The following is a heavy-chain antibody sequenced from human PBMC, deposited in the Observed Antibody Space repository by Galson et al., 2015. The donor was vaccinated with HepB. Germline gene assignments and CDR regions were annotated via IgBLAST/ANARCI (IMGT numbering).Heavy chain of an antibody. CDR1: GYTFTSYA. CDR2: INAGNGNT. CDR3: ARDRYGAYYYDSSGYYY. V-gene: IGHV1-3*01. Sequence: SVKVSCKASGYTFTSYAMHWVRQAPGQRLEWMGWINAGNGNTKYSQKFQGRVTITRDTSASTAYMELSSLRSGDTAVYYRARDRYGAYYYDSSGYYYWGQGTLVTVSS. J-gene: IGHJ4*02. D-gene: IGHD3-22*01.